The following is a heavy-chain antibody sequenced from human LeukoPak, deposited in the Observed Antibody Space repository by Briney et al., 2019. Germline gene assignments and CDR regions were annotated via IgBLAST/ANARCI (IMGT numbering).Heavy chain of an antibody. D-gene: IGHD5-12*01. CDR2: INHSGST. V-gene: IGHV4-34*01. CDR3: AREDSGYDVDWYFDL. CDR1: GGSFSGYY. J-gene: IGHJ2*01. Sequence: PSETLSLTCAVYGGSFSGYYWSWIRQPPGKGLEWIGEINHSGSTNYNPSLKSRVTISVDTSKNQFSLKLSSVTAADTAVYYCAREDSGYDVDWYFDLWGRGTLVTVSS.